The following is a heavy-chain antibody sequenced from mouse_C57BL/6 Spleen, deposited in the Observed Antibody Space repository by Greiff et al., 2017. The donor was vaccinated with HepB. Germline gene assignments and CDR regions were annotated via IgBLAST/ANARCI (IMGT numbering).Heavy chain of an antibody. Sequence: LVESGAELARPGASVKLSCKASGYTFTSYGISWVKQRTGQGLEWIGEIYPRSGNTYYNEKFKGKATLTADKSSSTAYMELRSLTSEDSAVYFCARYGEGVYAMDYWGQGTSVTVSS. V-gene: IGHV1-81*01. CDR2: IYPRSGNT. J-gene: IGHJ4*01. D-gene: IGHD1-1*02. CDR3: ARYGEGVYAMDY. CDR1: GYTFTSYG.